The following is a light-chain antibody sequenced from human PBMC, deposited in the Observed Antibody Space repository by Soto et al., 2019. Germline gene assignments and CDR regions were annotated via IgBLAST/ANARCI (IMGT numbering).Light chain of an antibody. CDR3: QQRSNWPALS. CDR1: QSVSSY. V-gene: IGKV3-11*01. Sequence: EIVLTQSPATLSLSPGERATLSCRASQSVSSYLAWYQQKPGQAPRLLIYDASNRAPGIPARFSGSGSGTDFTLNISSLEPEDFAVYYCQQRSNWPALSFGGGTKVEIK. J-gene: IGKJ4*01. CDR2: DAS.